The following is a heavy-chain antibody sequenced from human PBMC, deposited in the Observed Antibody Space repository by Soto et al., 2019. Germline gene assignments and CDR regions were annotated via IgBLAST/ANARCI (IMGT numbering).Heavy chain of an antibody. D-gene: IGHD1-26*01. V-gene: IGHV1-8*01. CDR2: MNPNSGNT. CDR1: GYTFTSYD. Sequence: QVQLVQSGAEVKKPGASVKVSCKASGYTFTSYDINWVRQATGQGLEWMGWMNPNSGNTGYAQKFXGXAXIXWNTSISTAYMELSSLRSEDTAVYYCAREKVGAVDYWGQGTLVTVSS. CDR3: AREKVGAVDY. J-gene: IGHJ4*02.